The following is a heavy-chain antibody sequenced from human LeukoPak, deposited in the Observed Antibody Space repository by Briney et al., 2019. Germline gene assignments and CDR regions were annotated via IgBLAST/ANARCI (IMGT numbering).Heavy chain of an antibody. V-gene: IGHV3-23*01. CDR1: GFTFSSYA. D-gene: IGHD3-22*01. Sequence: GGSLRLSCAASGFTFSSYAMSWVRQAPGKGLEWVSAISGSGGSTYYADSVKGRFTISRDNSKNTLYLQMNSLRAEDTAVYYCAKGDPQNDSNGYSAGYYFDYWGQGTLVTVSS. J-gene: IGHJ4*02. CDR2: ISGSGGST. CDR3: AKGDPQNDSNGYSAGYYFDY.